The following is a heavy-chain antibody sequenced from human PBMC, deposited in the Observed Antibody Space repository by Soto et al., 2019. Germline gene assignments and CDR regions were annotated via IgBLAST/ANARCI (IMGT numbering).Heavy chain of an antibody. Sequence: SEALSLTCTVSGGSISSSSYYWGWIRQPPGKGLEWIGSIYYSGSTYYNPSLKSRVTISVDTSKNQFSLKLSSVTAADTAVYYCARHHLMYYDFWSGYYDVGDLYYFDYWGQGTLVTVSS. CDR2: IYYSGST. J-gene: IGHJ4*02. V-gene: IGHV4-39*01. D-gene: IGHD3-3*01. CDR1: GGSISSSSYY. CDR3: ARHHLMYYDFWSGYYDVGDLYYFDY.